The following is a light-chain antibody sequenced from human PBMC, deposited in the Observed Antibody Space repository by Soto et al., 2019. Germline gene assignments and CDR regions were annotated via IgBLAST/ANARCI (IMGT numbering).Light chain of an antibody. CDR1: HSVSTW. Sequence: DIQMTQSPSNLSASVGDRVTITCRASHSVSTWVAWYQQKPGKAPKLLIFEASTLHRGVPSRFSGSGSGTEFSLTISSLERDDFATYYCQQYDSHRGSFGQGTKVEMK. J-gene: IGKJ2*01. V-gene: IGKV1-5*01. CDR2: EAS. CDR3: QQYDSHRGS.